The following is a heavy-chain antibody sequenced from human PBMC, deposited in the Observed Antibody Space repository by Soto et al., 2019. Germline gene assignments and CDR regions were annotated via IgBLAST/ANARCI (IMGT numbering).Heavy chain of an antibody. CDR1: GFIFINYG. J-gene: IGHJ4*02. CDR3: AKSRLGSSWYEGDS. D-gene: IGHD6-13*01. Sequence: QVQLVESGGGVVQPGRSLRLSCAASGFIFINYGMHWVRQAPGKGLEWLAVISYDGTIQYYVDSVKGRFTISRDNSNNTLFLQMNSLRPEDTAVYFCAKSRLGSSWYEGDSWGQGTLVTVSS. CDR2: ISYDGTIQ. V-gene: IGHV3-30*18.